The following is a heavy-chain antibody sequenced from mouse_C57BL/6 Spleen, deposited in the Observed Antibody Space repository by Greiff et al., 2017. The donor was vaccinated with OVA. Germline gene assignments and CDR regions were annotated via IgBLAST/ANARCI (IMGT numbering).Heavy chain of an antibody. CDR3: ARKEDGYYAAMDY. CDR2: INPSSGYT. D-gene: IGHD2-3*01. V-gene: IGHV1-4*01. Sequence: VMLVESGAELARPGASVKMSCKASGYTFTSYTMHWVKQRPGQGLEWIGYINPSSGYTKYNQKFKDKATLTADKSSSTAYMQLSSLTSEDSAVYYCARKEDGYYAAMDYWGQGTSVTVSS. CDR1: GYTFTSYT. J-gene: IGHJ4*01.